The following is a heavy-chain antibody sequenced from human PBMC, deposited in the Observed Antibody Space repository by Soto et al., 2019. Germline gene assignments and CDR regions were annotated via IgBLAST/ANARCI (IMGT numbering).Heavy chain of an antibody. J-gene: IGHJ6*02. CDR1: GYSFTSYW. Sequence: PGESLKISCKGSGYSFTSYWIGWVRQMPGKGLEWMGIIYPGDSDTRYSPSFQGQVTISADKSISTAYLQWSSLKASDTAMYYCARGFGVARQGYYYYYGMDVWGQGTTVTVSS. D-gene: IGHD3-3*01. V-gene: IGHV5-51*01. CDR2: IYPGDSDT. CDR3: ARGFGVARQGYYYYYGMDV.